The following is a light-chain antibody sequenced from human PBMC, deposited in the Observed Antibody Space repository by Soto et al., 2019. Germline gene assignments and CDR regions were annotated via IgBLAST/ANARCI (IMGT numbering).Light chain of an antibody. CDR2: EVS. J-gene: IGLJ3*02. Sequence: QSALTQPASVSGSPGQSIAISCSGTSSDVGDYKSVSWYQHHPGKVPKLVIFEVSNRPSGVSNRFSGSKSGTSASLAISGLQSEDDADYYCATWDDALRGWVFGGGTKVTVL. V-gene: IGLV2-14*01. CDR1: SSDVGDYKS. CDR3: ATWDDALRGWV.